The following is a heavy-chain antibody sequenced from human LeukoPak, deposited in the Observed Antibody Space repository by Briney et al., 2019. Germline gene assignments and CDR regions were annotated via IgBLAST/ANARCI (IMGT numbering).Heavy chain of an antibody. D-gene: IGHD3-22*01. J-gene: IGHJ4*02. CDR3: ASYGNTPLDYYDSSGYSSYY. CDR1: GGSISSSSYY. Sequence: SETLSLTCTVSGGSISSSSYYWGWIRQPPGKGLEWIGSIYYSGSTYYNPSLKSRVTISVDTSKNQFSLKLSSVTAADTAVYYCASYGNTPLDYYDSSGYSSYYWGQGTLVTVSS. CDR2: IYYSGST. V-gene: IGHV4-39*01.